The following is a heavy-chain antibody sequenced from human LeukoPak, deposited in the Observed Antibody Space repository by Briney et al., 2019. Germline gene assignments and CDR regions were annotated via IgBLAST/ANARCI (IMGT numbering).Heavy chain of an antibody. CDR2: ISPLNGMT. J-gene: IGHJ4*02. CDR1: GYTFTNYY. CDR3: ARDLMEKATVALEY. Sequence: ASVKVSCKASGYTFTNYYIHWVRRAPGQGLEWKGTISPLNGMTTHEQKFQGRVTMTRDLSTSTVHMGLSSLRSEDTAIYYCARDLMEKATVALEYWGQGTLLTVSS. D-gene: IGHD6-19*01. V-gene: IGHV1-46*01.